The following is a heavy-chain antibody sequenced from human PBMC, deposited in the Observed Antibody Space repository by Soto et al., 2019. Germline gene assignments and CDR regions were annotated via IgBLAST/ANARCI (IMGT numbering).Heavy chain of an antibody. J-gene: IGHJ4*02. V-gene: IGHV3-23*01. CDR3: AKKRAARSSFDY. CDR2: ISGDGRKT. CDR1: GFTLSSYG. Sequence: GGSLRLSCVTSGFTLSSYGMTWVRQAPGKGLEWVSSISGDGRKTYYADSVKGRFTLSRDNSKNTLYLQMNSLTTEDTAVYYCAKKRAARSSFDYWGQGTLVTVSS. D-gene: IGHD2-15*01.